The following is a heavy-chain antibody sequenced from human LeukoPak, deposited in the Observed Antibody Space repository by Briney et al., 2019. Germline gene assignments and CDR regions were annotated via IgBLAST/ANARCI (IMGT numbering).Heavy chain of an antibody. D-gene: IGHD1-26*01. Sequence: GGSLRLSCAGSGFIFSSYNMNWVRQAPGKGLEWVSSISSSSSYIYYADSVKGRFTISRDNAKNTLYLQMNSLRAEDTAVYYCARGGSYLSAFDIWGQGTMVTVSS. CDR2: ISSSSSYI. V-gene: IGHV3-21*04. CDR3: ARGGSYLSAFDI. J-gene: IGHJ3*02. CDR1: GFIFSSYN.